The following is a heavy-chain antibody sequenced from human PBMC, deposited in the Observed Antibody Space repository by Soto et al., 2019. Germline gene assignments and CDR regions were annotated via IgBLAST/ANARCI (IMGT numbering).Heavy chain of an antibody. Sequence: GALRVSGPASVFTGKKSAMTWVRQAPGKGLEWVSSIRGSGFSTYYADSVKGRFTISRDNSKNTLHLQMNSLRAEDTAVYYCARSITMVRGVIRYYYYYGMDVWGPGTTVTVSS. CDR2: IRGSGFST. J-gene: IGHJ6*02. D-gene: IGHD3-10*01. CDR3: ARSITMVRGVIRYYYYYGMDV. V-gene: IGHV3-23*01. CDR1: VFTGKKSA.